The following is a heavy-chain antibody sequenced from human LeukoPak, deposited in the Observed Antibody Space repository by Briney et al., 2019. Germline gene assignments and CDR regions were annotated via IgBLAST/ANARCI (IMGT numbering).Heavy chain of an antibody. Sequence: KVSCKASGGTFSSYAISWVRQMPGKGLEWMGIIYPGDSDTRYSPSFQGQVTISADKSISTAYLQWSSLKASDTAMYYCARTQLIPGDFDYWGQGTLVTVSS. CDR2: IYPGDSDT. V-gene: IGHV5-51*01. D-gene: IGHD5-24*01. J-gene: IGHJ4*02. CDR1: GGTFSSYA. CDR3: ARTQLIPGDFDY.